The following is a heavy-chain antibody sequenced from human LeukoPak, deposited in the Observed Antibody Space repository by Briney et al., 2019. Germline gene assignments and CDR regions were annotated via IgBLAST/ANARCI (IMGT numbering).Heavy chain of an antibody. CDR3: AKGPCFHSGYHSDY. D-gene: IGHD3-22*01. J-gene: IGHJ4*02. CDR2: VTDSDDET. Sequence: GGSLRLSCAASGFTFSNTALTWVRQAPGRGLEWLSTVTDSDDETYYADSVKGRFTISRDYSKSTLLLQMNSLRVEDTAIYFCAKGPCFHSGYHSDYWGQGTVVTVSS. V-gene: IGHV3-23*01. CDR1: GFTFSNTA.